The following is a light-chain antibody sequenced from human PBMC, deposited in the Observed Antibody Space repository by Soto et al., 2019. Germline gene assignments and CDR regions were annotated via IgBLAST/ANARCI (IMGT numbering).Light chain of an antibody. Sequence: QSALTQPRSVSGSPGQSVTISCTGTSSVVGGHNLVSWYQQHPGKAPKLVIYDVSKWPSGVPDRFFGSKSGNTASLTISGLQAEDEADYYCCSHAGSSLWVFGGGTKVTVL. CDR3: CSHAGSSLWV. CDR1: SSVVGGHNL. J-gene: IGLJ3*02. V-gene: IGLV2-11*01. CDR2: DVS.